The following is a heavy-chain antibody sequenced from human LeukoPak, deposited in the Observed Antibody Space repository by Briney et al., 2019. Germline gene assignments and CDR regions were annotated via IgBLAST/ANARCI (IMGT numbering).Heavy chain of an antibody. J-gene: IGHJ3*02. V-gene: IGHV3-21*01. D-gene: IGHD2-15*01. Sequence: GGSLRLSCAASGFTFSSYSMNWVRQAPGKGLEWVSSISSSSSYIYYADSVKGRFTISRDNAKNSLYLQMNSLRAEDTAVYYCASFERCSGGSCSIDAFDIWGQGTMVTVSS. CDR3: ASFERCSGGSCSIDAFDI. CDR1: GFTFSSYS. CDR2: ISSSSSYI.